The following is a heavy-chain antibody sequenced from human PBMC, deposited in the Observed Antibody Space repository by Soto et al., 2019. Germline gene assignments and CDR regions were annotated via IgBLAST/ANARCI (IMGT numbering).Heavy chain of an antibody. CDR3: AKDQTDVTLFDY. CDR2: ISGRGVDT. CDR1: GFSFSSLA. Sequence: GGSLRLSCAASGFSFSSLAMGWVRQAPGKGLEWVSSISGRGVDTLYADSVKGRFTISRDNSRNTLYLQVDSLRAEDTAVYYCAKDQTDVTLFDYWGQGTLVTVSS. J-gene: IGHJ4*02. V-gene: IGHV3-23*01. D-gene: IGHD2-21*02.